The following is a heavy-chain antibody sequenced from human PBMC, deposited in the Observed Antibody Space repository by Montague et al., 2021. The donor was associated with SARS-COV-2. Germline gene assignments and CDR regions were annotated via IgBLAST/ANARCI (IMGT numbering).Heavy chain of an antibody. V-gene: IGHV2-70*11. CDR2: XDWDDDK. CDR3: ARTYGSGRGFDL. Sequence: PALVKPTQTLTLTCTFSGFSLSTSGMCVSWIRQPPGKALEWLARXDWDDDKYYSTTLKTRLTISKDTSKNQVVLTMTNMDPVDTATYYCARTYGSGRGFDLWGRGTLVTVSS. D-gene: IGHD3-10*01. CDR1: GFSLSTSGMC. J-gene: IGHJ2*01.